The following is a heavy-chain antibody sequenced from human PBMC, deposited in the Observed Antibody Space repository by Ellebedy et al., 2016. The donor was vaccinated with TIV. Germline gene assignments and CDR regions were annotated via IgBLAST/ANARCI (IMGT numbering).Heavy chain of an antibody. CDR3: ASHESSSWYGDALAFDY. J-gene: IGHJ4*02. CDR2: IYYSGST. V-gene: IGHV4-39*01. D-gene: IGHD6-13*01. Sequence: MPGGSLRLSCTVSGGSISSSSYYWGWIRQPPGKGLEWFGSIYYSGSTYYNPSLKSRVTISVDTSKNQFSLKLSSVTAADTPVYYCASHESSSWYGDALAFDYWGQGTLVTVSS. CDR1: GGSISSSSYY.